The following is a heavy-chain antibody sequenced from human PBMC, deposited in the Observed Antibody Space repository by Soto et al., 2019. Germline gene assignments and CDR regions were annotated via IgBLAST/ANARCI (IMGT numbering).Heavy chain of an antibody. Sequence: EVQLLESGGGLVQPGGSLRLSCAASGFTFSSYAMSWVRQAPGKGLEWVSAISGSGGSTYYADSVKGRFTISRDNSKNPLYLQMNSLRAEDTAVKYRAKGTVPYFYSYYMDVLGKGTTVTVSS. CDR1: GFTFSSYA. J-gene: IGHJ6*03. D-gene: IGHD4-17*01. CDR2: ISGSGGST. CDR3: AKGTVPYFYSYYMDV. V-gene: IGHV3-23*01.